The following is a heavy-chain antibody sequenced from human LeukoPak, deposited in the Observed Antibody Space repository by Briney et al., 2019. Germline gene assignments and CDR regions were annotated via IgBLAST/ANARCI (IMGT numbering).Heavy chain of an antibody. V-gene: IGHV6-1*01. CDR2: TYYRSKWNN. Sequence: SQTLSLTCAISGDSVSSNTVGWHWIRQSPSRGPEWLGRTYYRSKWNNDYAISVKSRITINSDTSKNQFSLQLNSVTPEDTAVYYCARSQHWGYDYWGQGTLVTVSS. J-gene: IGHJ4*02. CDR3: ARSQHWGYDY. D-gene: IGHD7-27*01. CDR1: GDSVSSNTVG.